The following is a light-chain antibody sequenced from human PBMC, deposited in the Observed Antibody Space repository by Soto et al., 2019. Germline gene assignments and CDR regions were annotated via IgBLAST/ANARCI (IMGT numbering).Light chain of an antibody. Sequence: QTVVTQEPSISVSPGGTVTLTCGLTSGSVSITSYPSWFQQTPGQAPRTLIYSTNTRSSGVSDRFSGSILGGKAALTITGAQAADESDYYCALYLGGGITVFGGGTKLTV. CDR2: STN. CDR3: ALYLGGGITV. V-gene: IGLV8-61*01. CDR1: SGSVSITSY. J-gene: IGLJ3*02.